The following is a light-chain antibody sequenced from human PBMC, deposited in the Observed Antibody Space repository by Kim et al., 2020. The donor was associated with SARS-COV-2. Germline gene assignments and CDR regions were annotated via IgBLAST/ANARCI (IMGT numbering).Light chain of an antibody. CDR3: QQRSNWPPYT. CDR1: PSVSSY. J-gene: IGKJ2*01. Sequence: LSPRERVTLYCRASPSVSSYLAWYQQKPGQAHRLLIYDASSRAAGIPAKFSGSRSGTNFTLTISSLEPEDFAVYYCQQRSNWPPYTFGQGTKLEI. CDR2: DAS. V-gene: IGKV3-11*01.